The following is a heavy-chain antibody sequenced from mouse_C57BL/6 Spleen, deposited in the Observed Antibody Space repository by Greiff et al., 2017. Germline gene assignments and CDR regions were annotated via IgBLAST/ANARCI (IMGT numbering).Heavy chain of an antibody. Sequence: EVKLQESGPGLVKPSQSLSLTCSVTGYSITSGYYWNCIRQFPGNKLEWMGYISYDGSNNYNPSLKNRISITRDTSKNQFFLKLNSVTTEDTATYYCARDGNYAMDYWGQGTSVTVSS. J-gene: IGHJ4*01. CDR3: ARDGNYAMDY. CDR1: GYSITSGYY. V-gene: IGHV3-6*01. CDR2: ISYDGSN. D-gene: IGHD4-1*01.